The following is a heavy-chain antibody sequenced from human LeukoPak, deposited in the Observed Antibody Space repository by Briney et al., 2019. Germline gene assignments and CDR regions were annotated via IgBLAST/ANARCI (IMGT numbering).Heavy chain of an antibody. J-gene: IGHJ4*02. CDR2: VDPEDGET. CDR3: ATDPLIVVVPAAMGDY. D-gene: IGHD2-2*01. CDR1: GYTFTDYY. V-gene: IGHV1-69-2*01. Sequence: ASVKVSCKVSGYTFTDYYMHWVQQAPGKGLEWMGLVDPEDGETIYAEKFQGRVTMTADTSTDTAYMELSSLRSEDTAVYYCATDPLIVVVPAAMGDYWGQGTLVTVSS.